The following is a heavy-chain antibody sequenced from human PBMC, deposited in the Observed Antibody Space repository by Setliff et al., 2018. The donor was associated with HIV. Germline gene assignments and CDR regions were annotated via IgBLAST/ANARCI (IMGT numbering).Heavy chain of an antibody. CDR2: ISGSGRST. J-gene: IGHJ4*02. V-gene: IGHV3-23*01. Sequence: ETLSLTCAVYGGSFSDYQWSWVRQSPGKGLEWVSAISGSGRSTYYADSVKGRFTISRDNSKNTLYLQMNSLRAEDTAVYYCAKDRDERWFGELLSPFTFDYWGQGTLVTVSS. D-gene: IGHD3-10*01. CDR3: AKDRDERWFGELLSPFTFDY. CDR1: GGSFSDYQ.